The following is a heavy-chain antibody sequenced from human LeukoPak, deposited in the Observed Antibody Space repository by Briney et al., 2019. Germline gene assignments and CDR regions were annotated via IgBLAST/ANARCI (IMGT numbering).Heavy chain of an antibody. D-gene: IGHD6-19*01. CDR3: ARDSSGWSVDY. Sequence: GGSLRLSCAASGFTFSDYYMSWIRQAPGKGLEWVSFISSTSSYIKDADSVKGRFTISRDNAKKSLYLQMISLRAEDTAVYYCARDSSGWSVDYWGQGTLVTVSS. V-gene: IGHV3-11*05. J-gene: IGHJ4*02. CDR1: GFTFSDYY. CDR2: ISSTSSYI.